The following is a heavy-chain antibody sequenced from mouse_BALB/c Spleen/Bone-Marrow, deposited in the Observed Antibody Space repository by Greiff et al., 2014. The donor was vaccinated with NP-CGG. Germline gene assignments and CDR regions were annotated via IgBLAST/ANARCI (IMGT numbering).Heavy chain of an antibody. CDR3: ARKDYGYNYVMDY. J-gene: IGHJ4*01. CDR2: INPNNGGT. Sequence: VQLQQSGPELVKPGASVKISCKTSGYTFTEYTMHWVKQSHGKSLEWIGGINPNNGGTIYNQKFKGKATLTVDKSSSTAYMELRSLTSEDAEVYYCARKDYGYNYVMDYWGQGTSVTVSS. V-gene: IGHV1-18*01. D-gene: IGHD1-2*01. CDR1: GYTFTEYT.